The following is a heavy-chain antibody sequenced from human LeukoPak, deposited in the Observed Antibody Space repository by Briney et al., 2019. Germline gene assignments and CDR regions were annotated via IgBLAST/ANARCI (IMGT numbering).Heavy chain of an antibody. CDR1: GFTFSDYY. CDR2: ISSSGSTI. V-gene: IGHV3-11*04. Sequence: GGSLRLSCAASGFTFSDYYMSWIRQAPGKGLGWVSYISSSGSTIYYADSVKGRFTISRDNAKNSLFLQMNSLRAHDTAVYYCARVWGYCSGGTCYSIPFDYWGQGTLVTVSS. CDR3: ARVWGYCSGGTCYSIPFDY. D-gene: IGHD2-15*01. J-gene: IGHJ4*02.